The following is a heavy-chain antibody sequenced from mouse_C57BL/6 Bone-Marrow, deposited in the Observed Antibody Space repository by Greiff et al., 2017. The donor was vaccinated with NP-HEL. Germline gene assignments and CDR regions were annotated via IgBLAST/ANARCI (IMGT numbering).Heavy chain of an antibody. Sequence: QVQLQQPGAELVKPGASVKMSCKASGYTFTSYWITWVKQRPGQGLEWIGDIYPGSGSTNYNEKFKSKATLTVDTSSSTAYMQLSSLTSEDSAVYYCARGPQRSYYAMDYWGQGTSVTVSS. J-gene: IGHJ4*01. CDR2: IYPGSGST. CDR1: GYTFTSYW. V-gene: IGHV1-55*01. CDR3: ARGPQRSYYAMDY.